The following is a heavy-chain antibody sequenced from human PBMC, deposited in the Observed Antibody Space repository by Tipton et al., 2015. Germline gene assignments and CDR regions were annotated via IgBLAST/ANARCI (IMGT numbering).Heavy chain of an antibody. J-gene: IGHJ4*02. CDR3: ARGFDYGRFFDF. V-gene: IGHV4-31*03. CDR1: GDFIRTTPYY. CDR2: ITNNPET. D-gene: IGHD4/OR15-4a*01. Sequence: TLSLTCPVSGDFIRTTPYYWNWIRTNPRKSLKWIGYITNNPETYYNPSLKSRLTFSLDNSQNQVSLRLYTVTAADTAVYFCARGFDYGRFFDFWGQGTLVTVSS.